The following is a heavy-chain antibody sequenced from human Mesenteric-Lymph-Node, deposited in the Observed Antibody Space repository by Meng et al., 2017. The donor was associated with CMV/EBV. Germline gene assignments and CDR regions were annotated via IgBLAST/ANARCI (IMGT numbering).Heavy chain of an antibody. D-gene: IGHD6-13*01. J-gene: IGHJ6*02. CDR2: IYYSGST. CDR1: GGSISSYY. V-gene: IGHV4-59*01. CDR3: ARMSYSSSWYDGMDV. Sequence: SETLSLTCTVSGGSISSYYWSWIRQPPGKGLEWIGYIYYSGSTNYNPSPKSRVTISVETSKNEFSLKLSSVTAADTAVYYCARMSYSSSWYDGMDVWGQGTTVTVSS.